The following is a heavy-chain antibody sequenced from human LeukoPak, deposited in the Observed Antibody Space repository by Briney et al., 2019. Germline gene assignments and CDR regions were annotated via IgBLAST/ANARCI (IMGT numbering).Heavy chain of an antibody. CDR3: AKDLDYGSSDY. CDR2: ISGSGGST. D-gene: IGHD3-10*01. Sequence: GGTLRLSCAASGFTFSSYGMSWVRQAPGKGLEWVSAISGSGGSTYYADSVKGRFTISRDNSKNTLYLQMNSLRAEDTAVYYCAKDLDYGSSDYWGQGTLVTVSS. V-gene: IGHV3-23*01. CDR1: GFTFSSYG. J-gene: IGHJ4*02.